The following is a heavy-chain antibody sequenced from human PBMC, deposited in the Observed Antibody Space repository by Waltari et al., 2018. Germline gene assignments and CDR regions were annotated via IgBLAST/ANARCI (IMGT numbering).Heavy chain of an antibody. D-gene: IGHD1-26*01. J-gene: IGHJ4*02. CDR3: ATIRTREWELRSYFEY. V-gene: IGHV3-9*01. CDR2: ISWNSGII. CDR1: GFTVDDYA. Sequence: EVEVVASGGGLVQPGGSLRLSCVVSGFTVDDYAIHWVRQIAGKGLEWVSGISWNSGIIGYADSVRGRFTIARDNARNSLYLQMDNLRPDDSAVYYCATIRTREWELRSYFEYWGQGTLVTVSS.